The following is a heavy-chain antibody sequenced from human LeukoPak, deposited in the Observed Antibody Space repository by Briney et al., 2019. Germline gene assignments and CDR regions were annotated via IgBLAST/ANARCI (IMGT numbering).Heavy chain of an antibody. CDR1: GYTFTSNY. CDR3: ARGYSSSWYKVGNYYYYYMDV. V-gene: IGHV1-46*01. Sequence: ASVNLSCKASGYTFTSNYMHWVRQAPGQGLEWMGIINPSGGGTSYAQKFQGRVTMTRDTSTSTVYMELSSLRSEDTAVYYCARGYSSSWYKVGNYYYYYMDVWGKGTTVTVSS. CDR2: INPSGGGT. J-gene: IGHJ6*03. D-gene: IGHD6-13*01.